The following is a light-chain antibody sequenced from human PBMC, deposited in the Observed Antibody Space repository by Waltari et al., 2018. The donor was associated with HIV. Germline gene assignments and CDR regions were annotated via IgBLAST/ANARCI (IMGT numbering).Light chain of an antibody. CDR1: QGISTY. CDR3: QQYYTYWLT. CDR2: DTS. V-gene: IGKV1-8*01. J-gene: IGKJ4*01. Sequence: AIRMTQSPSSFSASVGDRVTITCRASQGISTYLAWYQQKPGKAPELLIYDTSTLQSGVPSMFSGSGSGTDFTLTISRLQSEDFATYFCQQYYTYWLTFGGGTKVDI.